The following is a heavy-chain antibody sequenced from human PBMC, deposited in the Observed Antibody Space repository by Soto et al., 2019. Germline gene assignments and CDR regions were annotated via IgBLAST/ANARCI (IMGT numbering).Heavy chain of an antibody. CDR3: ARDPLWELLEGYYYYGMDV. J-gene: IGHJ6*02. D-gene: IGHD1-26*01. Sequence: ASVKVSCKASGYTFTSYYMHWVRQAPGQGLEWMGIINPSGGSTSYAQKFQGRVTMTRDTSTGTVYMELSSLRSEETAVYYCARDPLWELLEGYYYYGMDVWGQGTTVTVSS. CDR2: INPSGGST. V-gene: IGHV1-46*01. CDR1: GYTFTSYY.